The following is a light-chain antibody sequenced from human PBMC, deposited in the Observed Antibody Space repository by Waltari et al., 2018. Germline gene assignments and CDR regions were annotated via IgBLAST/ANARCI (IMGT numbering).Light chain of an antibody. J-gene: IGKJ4*01. Sequence: EIVLTQSPATLSLSPGESATLSCRASQPVNRFLAWYRQQPGQPPELRSYDVSNRATDIPARFSGGGSGTDFTLTINSLQPEDFAVYYCQQRRSWPLTFGGGTKVEIK. CDR2: DVS. V-gene: IGKV3-11*01. CDR3: QQRRSWPLT. CDR1: QPVNRF.